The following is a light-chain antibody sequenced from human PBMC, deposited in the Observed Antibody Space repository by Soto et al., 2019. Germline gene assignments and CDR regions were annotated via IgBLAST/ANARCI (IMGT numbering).Light chain of an antibody. Sequence: EIVLTQSPGTLSLSPGERATLSCMASQTISTRFVAWYQQKPGQAPRLLIYGASSRATGIPDRFSGRGSATDFTLTISSLEPEDCAVYSCQQCGGLPHTFGQGTTLEIK. J-gene: IGKJ2*01. V-gene: IGKV3-20*01. CDR3: QQCGGLPHT. CDR1: QTISTRF. CDR2: GAS.